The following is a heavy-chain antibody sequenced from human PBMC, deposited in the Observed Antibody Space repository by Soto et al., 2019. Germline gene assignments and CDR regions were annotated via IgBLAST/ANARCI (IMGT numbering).Heavy chain of an antibody. V-gene: IGHV1-46*03. CDR1: GYTFTSYY. CDR3: ARAIEMATMSDGMDV. D-gene: IGHD5-12*01. Sequence: ASVKVSCKASGYTFTSYYMHWVRQAPGQGLEWMGIINPSGGSTSYAQKFQGRVTMTRDTSTSTVYMELSSLRSEDTAVYYCARAIEMATMSDGMDVWGQGTTVTVSS. CDR2: INPSGGST. J-gene: IGHJ6*02.